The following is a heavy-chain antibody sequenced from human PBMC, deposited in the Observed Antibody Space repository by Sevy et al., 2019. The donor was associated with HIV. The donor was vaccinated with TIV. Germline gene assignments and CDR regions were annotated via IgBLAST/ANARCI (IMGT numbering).Heavy chain of an antibody. V-gene: IGHV4-59*01. Sequence: SETLSLTCTVSSGSISSYFWSWIRQPPGKGLEWIGYISYSEGTNYNPSLKSRVTMSVDMSKNQFSLKLSSVIAADTVVYYCARGGASHYRRHFDYWGQGTLVTVSS. D-gene: IGHD4-4*01. CDR2: ISYSEGT. CDR3: ARGGASHYRRHFDY. J-gene: IGHJ4*02. CDR1: SGSISSYF.